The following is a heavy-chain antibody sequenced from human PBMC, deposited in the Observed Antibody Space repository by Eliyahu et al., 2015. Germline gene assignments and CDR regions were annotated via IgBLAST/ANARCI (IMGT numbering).Heavy chain of an antibody. CDR1: GFTFTSYA. CDR2: ISGSGVST. CDR3: ARDKGGGSFTGYFDH. D-gene: IGHD2-15*01. J-gene: IGHJ4*02. Sequence: EVQLLESGEGLVQPGGSLRLSCAASGFTFTSYAMSWVRQAPGKGLEWVSAISGSGVSTYYADSVKGRFTISRDNSKNTLYLQMNSLRAEDTAVYYCARDKGGGSFTGYFDHWGQGTLVTVSS. V-gene: IGHV3-23*01.